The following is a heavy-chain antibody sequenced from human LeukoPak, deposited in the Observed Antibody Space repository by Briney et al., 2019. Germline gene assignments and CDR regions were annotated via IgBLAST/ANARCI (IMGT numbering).Heavy chain of an antibody. D-gene: IGHD2-2*01. V-gene: IGHV1-2*02. Sequence: ASVTVSCKASGYTFTGYYMHWVRQPPGQGLEGVGWINPNRCGTNYAQKFQGRVTTTRDTSISTAYMELSRLRSDETAVYYCARGPLDCSSTSCYAFDIGGQGTMVTVSS. CDR3: ARGPLDCSSTSCYAFDI. CDR2: INPNRCGT. J-gene: IGHJ3*02. CDR1: GYTFTGYY.